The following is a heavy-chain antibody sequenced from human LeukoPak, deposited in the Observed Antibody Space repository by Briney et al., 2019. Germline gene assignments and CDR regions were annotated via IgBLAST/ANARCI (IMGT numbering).Heavy chain of an antibody. CDR3: ARGEEDNPLWVGEFPYMDV. J-gene: IGHJ6*03. V-gene: IGHV3-53*01. D-gene: IGHD3-10*01. CDR2: IYSGGST. CDR1: GFTVNSNY. Sequence: PRGSLRLSCAASGFTVNSNYMNWVRKAPGTGLEWVSVIYSGGSTYYADSVKGRFTISRDDSKNTLYLQMNSLRAEDTAVYYCARGEEDNPLWVGEFPYMDVWGKGTTVTVSS.